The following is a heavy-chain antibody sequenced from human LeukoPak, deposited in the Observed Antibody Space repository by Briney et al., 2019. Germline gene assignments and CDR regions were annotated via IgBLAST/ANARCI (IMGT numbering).Heavy chain of an antibody. CDR2: IHYSGST. J-gene: IGHJ6*03. V-gene: IGHV4-59*12. CDR1: GGSISSYY. D-gene: IGHD2-21*01. CDR3: AKVAQHYYYYYMDV. Sequence: SETLSLTCTVSGGSISSYYWSWIRQPPGKGLEYIGYIHYSGSTNYNPSLKSRVTISIDTSKNQFSLKLSSVTAADTAVYYCAKVAQHYYYYYMDVWGKGTTVTVSS.